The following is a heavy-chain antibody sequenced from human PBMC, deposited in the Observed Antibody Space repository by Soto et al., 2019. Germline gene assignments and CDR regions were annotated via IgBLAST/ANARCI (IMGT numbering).Heavy chain of an antibody. V-gene: IGHV3-30*02. CDR2: IWYDGSNK. J-gene: IGHJ6*02. CDR3: AKGKVLRYFDWLERPYGMDV. D-gene: IGHD3-9*01. CDR1: GFTFSSYC. Sequence: PGGSLRLSCAASGFTFSSYCMHWVRQAPGKGLEWVAVIWYDGSNKYYAASVKGRFTLSRDNTKNTLYLQMNSLRAEDTAVYYCAKGKVLRYFDWLERPYGMDVWGQGTTVTVSS.